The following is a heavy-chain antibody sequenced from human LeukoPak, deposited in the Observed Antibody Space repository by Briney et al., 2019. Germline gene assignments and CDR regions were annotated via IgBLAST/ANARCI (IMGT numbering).Heavy chain of an antibody. D-gene: IGHD6-13*01. CDR2: IRSKANTYAT. CDR3: SAAVGTDFYDYGMDV. V-gene: IGHV3-73*01. Sequence: PGGSLRLSCAASGFTFSGSAMHWVRQASGKGLEWVGRIRSKANTYATAYAASVKGRFTISRDDSKNTAYLRLNSLKTEDTAVYYCSAAVGTDFYDYGMDVWGQGTTVTVS. J-gene: IGHJ6*02. CDR1: GFTFSGSA.